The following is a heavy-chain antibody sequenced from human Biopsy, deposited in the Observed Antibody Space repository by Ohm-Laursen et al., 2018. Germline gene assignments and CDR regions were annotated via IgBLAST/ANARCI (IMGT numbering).Heavy chain of an antibody. Sequence: GPSVKASCKASGNTFATYHIHWVRHAPGQGLEWMWVISLSGATTSFSQKFQGRITMTRDTSTGTVYLDLNSLGSEDTAVYCFSRAGVRSDGTASYYFGMDVWGPGTTVTVSS. D-gene: IGHD5-24*01. V-gene: IGHV1-46*01. CDR1: GNTFATYH. CDR2: ISLSGATT. J-gene: IGHJ6*02. CDR3: SRAGVRSDGTASYYFGMDV.